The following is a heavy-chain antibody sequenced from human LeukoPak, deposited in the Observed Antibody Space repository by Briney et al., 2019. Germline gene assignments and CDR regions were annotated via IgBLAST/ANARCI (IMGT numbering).Heavy chain of an antibody. CDR2: ISSSGSTI. Sequence: GGSLRLSCAASGFTFSTYAMNWVRQAPGKGLEWVSYISSSGSTIYYADSVKGRFTISRDNARNSLYLQMNSLRAEDTTVYYCARDGGSYGQIDYWGQGTLVTVSS. CDR3: ARDGGSYGQIDY. V-gene: IGHV3-48*03. CDR1: GFTFSTYA. D-gene: IGHD5-18*01. J-gene: IGHJ4*02.